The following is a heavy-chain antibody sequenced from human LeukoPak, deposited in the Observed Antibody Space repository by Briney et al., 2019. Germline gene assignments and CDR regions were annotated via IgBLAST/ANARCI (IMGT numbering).Heavy chain of an antibody. CDR3: VADIPPPRGYDYPFDY. Sequence: GGSLRLSCAASGFTFSSAWMSWVRQAPGKGLECIGRIKSKVDGETREYAAPVKGRLTVSRDDSMNTLYLQMNSLKTEDTAVYYCVADIPPPRGYDYPFDYWGQGILVTVSS. CDR2: IKSKVDGETR. CDR1: GFTFSSAW. J-gene: IGHJ4*02. D-gene: IGHD5-12*01. V-gene: IGHV3-15*01.